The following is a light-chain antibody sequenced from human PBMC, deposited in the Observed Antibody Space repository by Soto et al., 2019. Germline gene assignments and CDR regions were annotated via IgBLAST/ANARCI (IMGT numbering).Light chain of an antibody. J-gene: IGKJ3*01. CDR3: RHYGGYPFT. CDR1: QNINNW. CDR2: DAS. Sequence: DIQMTQSPSTLSASVGDRVTITCRASQNINNWLAWYQQNPGKAPKLLIYDASTLQSGVPSRFSGSGSGTEFTLTISSLLPDDFATYFCRHYGGYPFTFGPGTKVDIK. V-gene: IGKV1-5*01.